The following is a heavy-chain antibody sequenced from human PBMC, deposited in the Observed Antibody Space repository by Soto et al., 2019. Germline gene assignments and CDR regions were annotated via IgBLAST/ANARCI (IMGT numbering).Heavy chain of an antibody. CDR3: AKGRDMERYCSGGSCYDAAGI. CDR2: ISYDGSNK. J-gene: IGHJ3*02. D-gene: IGHD2-15*01. CDR1: GFTFSSYG. V-gene: IGHV3-30*18. Sequence: QVQLVESGGGVVQPGRSLRLSCAASGFTFSSYGMHWVRQAPGKGLEWVAVISYDGSNKYYADSVKGRFTISRDNSKNTLYLQMNSLRAEDTAVYYCAKGRDMERYCSGGSCYDAAGIWGQGTMVTVSS.